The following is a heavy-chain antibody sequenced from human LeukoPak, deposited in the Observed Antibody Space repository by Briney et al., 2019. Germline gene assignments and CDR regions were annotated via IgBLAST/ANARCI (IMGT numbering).Heavy chain of an antibody. CDR2: IRSRAYGGTT. D-gene: IGHD3-9*01. J-gene: IGHJ4*02. CDR3: TRGSDILTGYPPADY. V-gene: IGHV3-49*03. Sequence: GGSLRLSCTASGFTFGDYAMSWFRQAPGKGLEWVGFIRSRAYGGTTEYAASVKGRFTISRDASKSIAYLQMNSLKTEDTAVYYCTRGSDILTGYPPADYWGQGTLVTVSS. CDR1: GFTFGDYA.